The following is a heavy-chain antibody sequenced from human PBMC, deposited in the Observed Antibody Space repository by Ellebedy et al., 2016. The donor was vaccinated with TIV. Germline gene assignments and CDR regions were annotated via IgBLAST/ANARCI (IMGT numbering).Heavy chain of an antibody. CDR2: IYYSGST. Sequence: MPSETLSLTCTVSGGSVSSGRDYWSWLRQPPGQGLEWIGYIYYSGSTNYNPSLKSRVTISVDPSKNQFSLKLSSVTAADTAVYYCASPYPGIALASDYWGQGTLVTVSS. V-gene: IGHV4-61*01. J-gene: IGHJ4*02. CDR1: GGSVSSGRDY. D-gene: IGHD6-19*01. CDR3: ASPYPGIALASDY.